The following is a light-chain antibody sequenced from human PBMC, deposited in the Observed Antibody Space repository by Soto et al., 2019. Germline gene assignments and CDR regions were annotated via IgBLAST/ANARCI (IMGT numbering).Light chain of an antibody. V-gene: IGLV2-14*01. Sequence: QSALTQPASVSGSPGQSITISCTGSSSDVGTYNYVSWYQQHPGKAPKLMIYEVLNRPSGVSSRFSGSKSGNTASLTISGLQAEDEADYYCSSYANGGTRVFGGGTKLTVL. CDR2: EVL. CDR3: SSYANGGTRV. CDR1: SSDVGTYNY. J-gene: IGLJ3*02.